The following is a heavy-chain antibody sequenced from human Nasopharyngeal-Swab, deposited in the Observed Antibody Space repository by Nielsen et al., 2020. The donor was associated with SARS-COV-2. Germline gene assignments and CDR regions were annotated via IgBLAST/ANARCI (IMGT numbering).Heavy chain of an antibody. CDR1: GFTLSYQW. Sequence: GESLKISCAASGFTLSYQWMGWVRQAPGKGLQWVADINQDGSKEVYVDSVKGRFTISRDNAKNSLYLQMNSLRAEDTAIYYCARDWGRAFDVWSQGTMVTVSS. V-gene: IGHV3-7*01. J-gene: IGHJ3*01. D-gene: IGHD3-16*01. CDR3: ARDWGRAFDV. CDR2: INQDGSKE.